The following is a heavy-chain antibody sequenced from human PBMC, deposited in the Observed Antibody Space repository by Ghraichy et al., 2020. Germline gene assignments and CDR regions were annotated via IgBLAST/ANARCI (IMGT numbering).Heavy chain of an antibody. D-gene: IGHD1-14*01. CDR2: INPNSGGT. Sequence: AAVKVSCKASGYTFTGYYMHWVRQAPGQGLEWMGWINPNSGGTNYAQKFQGRVTMTRDTSISTAYMELSRLRSDDTAVYYCARDLTASWTSFDPWGQGTLVTVSS. J-gene: IGHJ5*02. CDR3: ARDLTASWTSFDP. V-gene: IGHV1-2*02. CDR1: GYTFTGYY.